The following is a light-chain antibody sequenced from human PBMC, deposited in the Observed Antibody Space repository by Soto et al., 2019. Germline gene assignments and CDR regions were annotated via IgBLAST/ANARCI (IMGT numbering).Light chain of an antibody. CDR2: EVS. CDR1: SSDVGGYHY. J-gene: IGLJ1*01. CDR3: SSYGSTSTRYV. Sequence: QSALTQPASVSGSPGQSITISCTGTSSDVGGYHYVSWYQQHPGKAPKLMIYEVSNRPSGVSNRVSGSKSGNTASLTISGLQAEDEADYFCSSYGSTSTRYVFGTGTKVTVL. V-gene: IGLV2-14*01.